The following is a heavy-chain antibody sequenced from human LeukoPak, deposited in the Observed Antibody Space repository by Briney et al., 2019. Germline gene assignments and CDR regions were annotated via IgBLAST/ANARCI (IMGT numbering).Heavy chain of an antibody. CDR2: IIPILGIA. CDR3: ARGHQPPYYGMDV. CDR1: GGTFSSYT. J-gene: IGHJ6*02. V-gene: IGHV1-69*02. Sequence: SVKVSCKASGGTFSSYTISWVRQAPGQGLECMGRIIPILGIANYAQKFQGRVTITADKSTSTAYMELNSLRSEDTAVFYCARGHQPPYYGMDVWGQGTTVTVFS.